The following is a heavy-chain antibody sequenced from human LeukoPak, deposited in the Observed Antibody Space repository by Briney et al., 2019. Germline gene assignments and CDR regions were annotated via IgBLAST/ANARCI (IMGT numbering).Heavy chain of an antibody. CDR1: GGSISSGGYY. D-gene: IGHD1-26*01. J-gene: IGHJ4*02. CDR3: ARDGSSGYGTFDY. V-gene: IGHV4-31*03. Sequence: PSETLSLSCTVSGGSISSGGYYWSWIRQHPGKGLEWIGYIYYSGSTYYNPSLKSRVTISVDTSKNQFSLRLSNLTDADTAVYYCARDGSSGYGTFDYWGQGTLVSVSS. CDR2: IYYSGST.